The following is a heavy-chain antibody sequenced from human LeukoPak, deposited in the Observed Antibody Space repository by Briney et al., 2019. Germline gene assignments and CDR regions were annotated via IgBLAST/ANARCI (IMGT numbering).Heavy chain of an antibody. V-gene: IGHV4-59*08. CDR3: ARHAPEVAATQWYFDL. J-gene: IGHJ2*01. D-gene: IGHD2-15*01. CDR1: GGSISSYY. CDR2: IYYSGST. Sequence: SETLSLTCTVSGGSISSYYWSWIRQPPGKGLEWIGYIYYSGSTNYNPSLKSRVTISVDTSKNQLSLKLSSVTAADTAVYYCARHAPEVAATQWYFDLWGRGTLVTVSS.